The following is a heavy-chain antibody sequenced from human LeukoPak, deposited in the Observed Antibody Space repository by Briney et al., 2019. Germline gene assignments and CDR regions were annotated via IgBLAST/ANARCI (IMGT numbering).Heavy chain of an antibody. J-gene: IGHJ4*02. CDR3: AKDLSGNEAIDY. CDR2: IRSDGSST. CDR1: GFSFSAYI. Sequence: PGGSLRLSCVASGFSFSAYIMHWVRQAPGKGLEYVSAIRSDGSSTFYPNSVKGRFTISRDNSKSTLYLQMGSLRAEDTAVYYCAKDLSGNEAIDYWGQGTLVTVSS. V-gene: IGHV3-64*01. D-gene: IGHD4-23*01.